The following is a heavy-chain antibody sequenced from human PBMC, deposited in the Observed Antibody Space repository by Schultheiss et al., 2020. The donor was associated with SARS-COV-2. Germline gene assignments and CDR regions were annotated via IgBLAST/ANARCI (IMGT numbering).Heavy chain of an antibody. D-gene: IGHD3-3*01. Sequence: GGSLRLSCAASGFTVSSNYMSWVRQAPGKGLEWVSVIYSGGSTYYPGSVKGRFTFSRDNSKNTLYLQMNSLRAEDTAVYYCARAPTYDFTVGFNYYYYGMDVWGQGTTVTVAS. V-gene: IGHV3-53*01. CDR1: GFTVSSNY. J-gene: IGHJ6*02. CDR2: IYSGGST. CDR3: ARAPTYDFTVGFNYYYYGMDV.